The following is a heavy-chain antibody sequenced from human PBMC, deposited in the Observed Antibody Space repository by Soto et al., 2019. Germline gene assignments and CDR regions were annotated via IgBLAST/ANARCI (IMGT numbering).Heavy chain of an antibody. Sequence: ASVKVSCKVSGYTLTELSMHWVRQAPGKGLEWMGGFDPEDGETIYAQKFQGRVTMTEDTSTDTAYMELSSLRSEDTAVYYCATGPLHSYGSSYFDYWGQGTLATVSS. CDR2: FDPEDGET. CDR1: GYTLTELS. J-gene: IGHJ4*02. CDR3: ATGPLHSYGSSYFDY. V-gene: IGHV1-24*01. D-gene: IGHD5-18*01.